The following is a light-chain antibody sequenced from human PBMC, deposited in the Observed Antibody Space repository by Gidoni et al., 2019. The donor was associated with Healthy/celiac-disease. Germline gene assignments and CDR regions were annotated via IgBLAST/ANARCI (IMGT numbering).Light chain of an antibody. Sequence: ILVDQSPPSPPVTPGEPASISCRSSQSLLHSNGYNYLDWYLQKPGQSPQLLIYLGSNRASGVPDRFSGSGSGTDFTLKISRVEAEDVGVYYCMQALQTLWTFXQXTKVEIK. CDR2: LGS. CDR1: QSLLHSNGYNY. V-gene: IGKV2-28*01. CDR3: MQALQTLWT. J-gene: IGKJ1*01.